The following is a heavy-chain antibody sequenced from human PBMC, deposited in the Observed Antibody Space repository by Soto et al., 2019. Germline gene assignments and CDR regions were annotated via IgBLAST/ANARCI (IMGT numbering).Heavy chain of an antibody. D-gene: IGHD3-16*01. CDR1: GFSFSDFY. J-gene: IGHJ6*02. CDR2: ISRGGGDT. CDR3: ARQNGVSASYYVGMDL. Sequence: QVQLVESGGGLVKPGGSLRLSCVASGFSFSDFYMSWIRQTPGKGLEWVSYISRGGGDTFYADSVKGRFTISRDNAKSSLFLQMNSLRPDDTAVYYWARQNGVSASYYVGMDLWGQGTTVTVSS. V-gene: IGHV3-11*01.